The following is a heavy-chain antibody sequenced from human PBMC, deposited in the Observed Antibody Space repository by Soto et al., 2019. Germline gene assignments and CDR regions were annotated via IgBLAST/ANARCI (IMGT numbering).Heavy chain of an antibody. CDR1: GFTFDDYT. D-gene: IGHD6-13*01. V-gene: IGHV3-43*01. J-gene: IGHJ4*02. Sequence: PGGSLRLSCAASGFTFDDYTMHWVRQAPGKGLEWVSLISWDGGSTYYADSVKGRFTISRDNSKNSLYLQMNSLRTEDTALYYCAKDQGSSSWYDYWGQGTLVTVSS. CDR2: ISWDGGST. CDR3: AKDQGSSSWYDY.